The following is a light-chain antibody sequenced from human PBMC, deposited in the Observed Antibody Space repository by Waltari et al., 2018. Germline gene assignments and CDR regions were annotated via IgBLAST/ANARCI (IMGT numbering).Light chain of an antibody. CDR3: QQYYSLWT. CDR2: WAS. Sequence: DIVMTQSPDSLAVSLGERATINCKSNQSVLYSSNNNNYLAWYQQKPGQPPKLLIYWASTRESGVPDRCSGSGSGTDFTLTISSLQAEDVAVYYCQQYYSLWTFGQGTKVEIK. V-gene: IGKV4-1*01. J-gene: IGKJ1*01. CDR1: QSVLYSSNNNNY.